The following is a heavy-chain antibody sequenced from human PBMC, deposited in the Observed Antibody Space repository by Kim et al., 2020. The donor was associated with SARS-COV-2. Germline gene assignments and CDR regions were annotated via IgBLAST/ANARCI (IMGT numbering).Heavy chain of an antibody. CDR2: IYYSGST. V-gene: IGHV4-39*01. Sequence: SETLSLTCTVSGGSISSSSYYWGWIRQPPGKGLEWIGSIYYSGSTYYNPSLKSRVTISVDTSKNQFSLKLSSVTAADTAVYYCARPRSITGTPIWGQGTMVTVSS. CDR1: GGSISSSSYY. J-gene: IGHJ3*02. D-gene: IGHD1-20*01. CDR3: ARPRSITGTPI.